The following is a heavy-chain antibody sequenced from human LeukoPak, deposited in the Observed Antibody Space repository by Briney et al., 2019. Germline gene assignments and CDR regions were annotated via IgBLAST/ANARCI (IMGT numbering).Heavy chain of an antibody. Sequence: SETLSLTCTVSGGSISSGDYYWSWIRQPPGKGLEWIGFIYYSGTTSYNPSLKSRVTISVDTSKNQISLKLSSVTAADTAVYYCAREDTYGLDYWGQGTLVTVSS. CDR2: IYYSGTT. V-gene: IGHV4-30-4*01. CDR1: GGSISSGDYY. J-gene: IGHJ4*02. D-gene: IGHD3-10*01. CDR3: AREDTYGLDY.